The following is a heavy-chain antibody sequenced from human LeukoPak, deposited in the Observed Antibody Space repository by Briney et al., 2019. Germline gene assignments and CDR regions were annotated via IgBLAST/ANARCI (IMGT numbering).Heavy chain of an antibody. Sequence: PSETLSLTCTVSGVSISSYYWSWIRQPPGKGLEWIGYIYYSGSTNYNPSLKSRVTISVDTSKNQFSLKLSSVTAADTAVYYCARLNWVPGSTWPKNDYWGQGTLVTVSS. CDR1: GVSISSYY. CDR3: ARLNWVPGSTWPKNDY. J-gene: IGHJ4*02. D-gene: IGHD6-13*01. CDR2: IYYSGST. V-gene: IGHV4-59*08.